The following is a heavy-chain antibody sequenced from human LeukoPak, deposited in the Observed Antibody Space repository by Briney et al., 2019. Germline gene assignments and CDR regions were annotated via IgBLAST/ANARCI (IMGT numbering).Heavy chain of an antibody. CDR2: IYYSGST. CDR1: GGSISSNNHY. V-gene: IGHV4-39*01. J-gene: IGHJ5*02. Sequence: SGTLSLTCTVSGGSISSNNHYWGWIRQPPGKGLEWLGSIYYSGSTYYNPSLKSRVTISVDTSKNQFSLKLSSVTAADTAVYYCARRHDYGDCGNWFDPWGQGTLVTVSS. CDR3: ARRHDYGDCGNWFDP. D-gene: IGHD4-17*01.